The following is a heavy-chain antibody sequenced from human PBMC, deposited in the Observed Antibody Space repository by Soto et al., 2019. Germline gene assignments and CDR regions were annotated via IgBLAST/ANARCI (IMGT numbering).Heavy chain of an antibody. D-gene: IGHD6-13*01. V-gene: IGHV3-15*01. CDR3: TTNSWYTPLFDY. CDR2: IKSKTDGGTT. J-gene: IGHJ4*02. CDR1: GFTFSNAW. Sequence: EVQLVESGGGLVKPGGSLRLSCAASGFTFSNAWMSWVRQAPGKGLEWVGRIKSKTDGGTTDYAAPVKGRFTISRDDSKNTLYLQMNSLKTEDTAVYYCTTNSWYTPLFDYWGQGTLVTVSS.